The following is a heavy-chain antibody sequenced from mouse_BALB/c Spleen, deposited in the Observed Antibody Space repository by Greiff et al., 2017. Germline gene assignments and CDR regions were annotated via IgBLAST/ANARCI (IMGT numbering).Heavy chain of an antibody. CDR1: GFTFSSYG. V-gene: IGHV5-6-3*01. CDR3: ARGPFAY. Sequence: EVQLMESGGGLVQPGGSLKLSCAASGFTFSSYGMSWVRQTPDKRLELVATINSNGGSTYYPDSVKGRFTISRDNAKNTLYLQMSSLKSEDTAMYYCARGPFAYWGQGTLVTVSA. CDR2: INSNGGST. J-gene: IGHJ3*01.